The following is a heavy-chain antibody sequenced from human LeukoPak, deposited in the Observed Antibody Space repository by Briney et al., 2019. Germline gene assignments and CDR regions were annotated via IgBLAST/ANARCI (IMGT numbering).Heavy chain of an antibody. CDR2: ISASSGNT. CDR1: GYSFSIFG. V-gene: IGHV1-18*01. D-gene: IGHD4-17*01. J-gene: IGHJ4*02. Sequence: ASVKVSCKASGYSFSIFGMTWVRQAPGQGLEWMGWISASSGNTNYAQKLQDRVTMTTDTSTSTAYMELRSLKPDDTAIYYCARAGATETTHFDYWGQGTLVTVSS. CDR3: ARAGATETTHFDY.